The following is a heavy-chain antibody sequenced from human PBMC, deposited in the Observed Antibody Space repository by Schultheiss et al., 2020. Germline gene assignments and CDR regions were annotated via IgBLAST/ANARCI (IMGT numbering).Heavy chain of an antibody. CDR1: GYTFTGNY. D-gene: IGHD3-22*01. V-gene: IGHV1-2*02. CDR3: ARSLPVGYYYDSSTHYGMDV. J-gene: IGHJ6*02. CDR2: INPNSGGT. Sequence: GESLKISCEASGYTFTGNYMHWVRQAPGQGLEWMGWINPNSGGTNYAQKFQGRVTMTRDTSISTAYMELTSLTSDDTAVYYCARSLPVGYYYDSSTHYGMDVWGQGTTVNVSS.